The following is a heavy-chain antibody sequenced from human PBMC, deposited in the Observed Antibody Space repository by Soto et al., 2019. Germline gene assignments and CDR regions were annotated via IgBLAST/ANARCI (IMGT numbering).Heavy chain of an antibody. CDR2: ISYDGNNK. CDR1: GFTFRNYA. J-gene: IGHJ4*02. D-gene: IGHD6-19*01. CDR3: ARDWAVGAVAATSTVGGDY. Sequence: QVQLVESGGGVVQPGKPLRLSCAASGFTFRNYAMHWVRQAPGKGLKWVAVISYDGNNKYYADSVKGRFTISRDSYKNTLYLQMNSLRPEDTAVYYCARDWAVGAVAATSTVGGDYWGQGTPVTVSS. V-gene: IGHV3-30-3*01.